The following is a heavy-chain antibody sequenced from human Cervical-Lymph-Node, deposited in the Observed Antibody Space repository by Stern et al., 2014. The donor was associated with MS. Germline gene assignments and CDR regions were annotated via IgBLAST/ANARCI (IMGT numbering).Heavy chain of an antibody. CDR3: ARRTSGSSLDY. D-gene: IGHD6-13*01. V-gene: IGHV1-46*01. CDR2: INPSGGST. Sequence: QDPLVQSGAEVGKPGASVKVSCKASGYTFTTYYLHWVRQAPGQGLEWMGFINPSGGSTIYAQKFQGRVTMTRDTSTSTVYMELSSLRSEDTAIYYCARRTSGSSLDYWGQGTLVTVSS. CDR1: GYTFTTYY. J-gene: IGHJ4*02.